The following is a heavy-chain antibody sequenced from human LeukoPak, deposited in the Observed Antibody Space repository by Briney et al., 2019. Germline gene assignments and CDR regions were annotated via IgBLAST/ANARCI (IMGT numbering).Heavy chain of an antibody. Sequence: SETLSLTCTVSRGSISTYYWSWIRQPPGKGLEWIGCSHYSGSANYNPSLKHRVTLSVNTSNKQLSLKLGSVTAADTAVYYCARDVRVGIDVEGFDPWGQGTLVTVSS. D-gene: IGHD6-13*01. J-gene: IGHJ5*02. V-gene: IGHV4-59*01. CDR2: SHYSGSA. CDR3: ARDVRVGIDVEGFDP. CDR1: RGSISTYY.